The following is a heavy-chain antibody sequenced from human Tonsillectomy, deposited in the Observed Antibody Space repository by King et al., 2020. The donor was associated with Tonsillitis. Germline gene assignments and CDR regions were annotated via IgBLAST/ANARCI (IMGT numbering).Heavy chain of an antibody. CDR2: ISSSSSYI. J-gene: IGHJ5*02. Sequence: VQLVESGGGLVKPGGSLRLSCAASGFTFSSYSMNWVRQAPGQGLDCVSSISSSSSYIYYADSVKGRFTISRDNAKNSRYLQMNSLRAEDTAVYYYARDGTERSGNWFDPWGQGTLVTVSS. D-gene: IGHD1-1*01. CDR1: GFTFSSYS. CDR3: ARDGTERSGNWFDP. V-gene: IGHV3-21*01.